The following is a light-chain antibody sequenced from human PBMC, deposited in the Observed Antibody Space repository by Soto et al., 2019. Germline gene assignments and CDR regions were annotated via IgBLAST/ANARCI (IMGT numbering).Light chain of an antibody. J-gene: IGKJ1*01. V-gene: IGKV2D-29*02. Sequence: EIVLTQTPLSLSVTPGQPASISCKSSQNLLHSDGRTFLYWYLQKPGQSPQLLIYEVSNRFSGVSDRFSGSGSGTVFTLKFSRVEAEYVGFYYCLQSTHLPWTFGQGINVDIK. CDR2: EVS. CDR3: LQSTHLPWT. CDR1: QNLLHSDGRTF.